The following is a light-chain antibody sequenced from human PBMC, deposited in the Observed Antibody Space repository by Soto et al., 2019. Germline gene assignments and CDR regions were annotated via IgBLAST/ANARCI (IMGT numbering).Light chain of an antibody. V-gene: IGLV2-14*03. CDR3: ISYTRSNTLV. Sequence: QSVLTQPASVSGSPGQSITISCTGTSSDIGAYKYVSWYQHQPGQAPKLMFYGVDNRPSGVSHRFSASKSGDTASLTISGLQAEDEADYYCISYTRSNTLVFGGGTKLTVL. CDR1: SSDIGAYKY. CDR2: GVD. J-gene: IGLJ2*01.